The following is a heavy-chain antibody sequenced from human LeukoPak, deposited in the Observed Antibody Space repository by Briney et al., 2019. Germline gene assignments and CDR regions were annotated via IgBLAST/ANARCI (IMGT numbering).Heavy chain of an antibody. V-gene: IGHV3-49*04. CDR2: IRNKAHGGTT. CDR3: TTEVEQDDY. D-gene: IGHD1/OR15-1a*01. Sequence: GGSLRLSCTASGFPFGDSAVHWVRQAPGKGLEWVGFIRNKAHGGTTEYAASVKGRFTISRDDSKTISYLQMNSLESDDTAVYYCTTEVEQDDYWGQGTLVTVSS. CDR1: GFPFGDSA. J-gene: IGHJ4*02.